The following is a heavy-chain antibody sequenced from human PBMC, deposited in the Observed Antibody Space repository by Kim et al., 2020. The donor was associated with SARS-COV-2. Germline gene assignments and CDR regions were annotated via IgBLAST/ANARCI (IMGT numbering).Heavy chain of an antibody. V-gene: IGHV4-39*01. CDR2: IYYSGST. CDR1: GGSISSSSYY. D-gene: IGHD3-16*01. CDR3: SSDYKGGMDV. Sequence: SETLSLTCTVSGGSISSSSYYWGWIRQPPGKGLEWIGSIYYSGSTYYNPSLKSRVTIYVDTSKNQFSLKLSSVTAADTAVYYCSSDYKGGMDVWGQGTTVTFSS. J-gene: IGHJ6*01.